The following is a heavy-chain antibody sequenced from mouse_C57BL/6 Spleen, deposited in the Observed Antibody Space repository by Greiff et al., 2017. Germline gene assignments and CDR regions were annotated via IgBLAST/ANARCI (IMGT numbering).Heavy chain of an antibody. CDR3: TSRDSSGYVRFAY. Sequence: VKLMESGAELVRPGASVTLSCKASGYTFTDYEMHWVKQTPVHGLEWIGAIDPETGGTAYNQKFKGKAILTADKSSSTAYMELRSLTSEDSAVYYCTSRDSSGYVRFAYWGQGTLVTVSA. V-gene: IGHV1-15*01. CDR2: IDPETGGT. D-gene: IGHD3-2*02. J-gene: IGHJ3*01. CDR1: GYTFTDYE.